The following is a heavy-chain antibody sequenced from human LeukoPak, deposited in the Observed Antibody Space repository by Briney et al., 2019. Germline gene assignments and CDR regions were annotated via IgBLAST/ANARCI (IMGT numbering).Heavy chain of an antibody. Sequence: GGSLRLSCAASGFTFSDYYMSWIRQAPGKGLEWVSYISSSGSTIYYADSVKGRFTISRDNAKNSLYLQMNSLRAEDTAVYYCARDPPLGGPGSTPYGMDVWGQGTTVTVSS. CDR2: ISSSGSTI. V-gene: IGHV3-11*01. D-gene: IGHD3-10*01. J-gene: IGHJ6*02. CDR3: ARDPPLGGPGSTPYGMDV. CDR1: GFTFSDYY.